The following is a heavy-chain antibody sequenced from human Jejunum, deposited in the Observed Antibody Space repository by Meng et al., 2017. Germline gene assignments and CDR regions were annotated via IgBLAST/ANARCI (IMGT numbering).Heavy chain of an antibody. V-gene: IGHV4-61*01. CDR3: ARDNWGSIDY. J-gene: IGHJ4*02. Sequence: QVQLQESGPGLGRPSETLSRTCTVSGCFASSGSYYWTWVRQSPGKGLEWIGYNFDNGRTNYNPSLKSRVTMSVDTSRNQFSLKLSSVTAADTAVYYCARDNWGSIDYWGQGVLVTVSS. CDR1: GCFASSGSYY. CDR2: NFDNGRT. D-gene: IGHD7-27*01.